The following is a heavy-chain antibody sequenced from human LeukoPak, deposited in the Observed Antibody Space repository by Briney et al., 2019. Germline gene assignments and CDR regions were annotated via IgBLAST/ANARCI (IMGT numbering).Heavy chain of an antibody. V-gene: IGHV3-9*01. Sequence: GGSLRLSCAASGFTFDDYAMHWVRQAPGKGLEWVSGISWNSGSIGYADSVKGRFTISRDNAKNSLYLQMNSLRAEDTAVYYCARGKYQLLFDYWGQGTLVTVSS. D-gene: IGHD2-2*01. CDR1: GFTFDDYA. J-gene: IGHJ4*02. CDR3: ARGKYQLLFDY. CDR2: ISWNSGSI.